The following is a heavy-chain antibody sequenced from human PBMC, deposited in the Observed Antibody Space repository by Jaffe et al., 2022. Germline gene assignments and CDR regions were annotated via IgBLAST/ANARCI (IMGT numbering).Heavy chain of an antibody. CDR3: ARHPNYAQYYYFDY. CDR1: GGSISSSSYY. V-gene: IGHV4-39*01. D-gene: IGHD4-4*01. Sequence: QLQLQESGPGLVKPSETLSLTCTVSGGSISSSSYYWGWIRQPPGKGLEWIGSIYYSGSTYYNPSLKSRVTISVDTSKNQFSLKLSSVTAADTAVYYCARHPNYAQYYYFDYWGQGTLVTVSS. CDR2: IYYSGST. J-gene: IGHJ4*02.